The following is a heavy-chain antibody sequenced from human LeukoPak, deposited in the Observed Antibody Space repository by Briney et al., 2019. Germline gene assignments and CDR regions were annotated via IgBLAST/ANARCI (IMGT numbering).Heavy chain of an antibody. D-gene: IGHD1-1*01. CDR3: ARGGLETAVKYFFDY. Sequence: GGSLRLSCAASGFTVSSNYMSWVRQAPGKGLEWVSTIYRGGSTYYADSVKGRFTISRDNSKNTVYLQINTLRVEDTAVYYCARGGLETAVKYFFDYWGQGTLITVSS. V-gene: IGHV3-66*01. J-gene: IGHJ4*02. CDR2: IYRGGST. CDR1: GFTVSSNY.